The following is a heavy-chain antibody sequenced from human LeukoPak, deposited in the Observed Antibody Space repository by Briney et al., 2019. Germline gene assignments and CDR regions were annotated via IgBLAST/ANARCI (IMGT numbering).Heavy chain of an antibody. J-gene: IGHJ4*02. CDR2: ILYDGSEK. CDR1: GFTFSRHP. Sequence: PGGSLRLSCAASGFTFSRHPMHWVRQAPGKGLEWVAVILYDGSEKYYTEPVKGRFTISRDNSKDTLYLQMDSLRPEDTAVYYCAKDPRTGAVSGIFYFDYWGQGTLLTVSS. V-gene: IGHV3-30*04. CDR3: AKDPRTGAVSGIFYFDY. D-gene: IGHD6-19*01.